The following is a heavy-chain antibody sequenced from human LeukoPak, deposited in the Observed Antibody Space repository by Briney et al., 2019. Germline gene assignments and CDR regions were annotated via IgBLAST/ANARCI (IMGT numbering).Heavy chain of an antibody. Sequence: SETLSLTCTVSGGSISSYYWSWIRQPPGKGLEWIGYIYYSGSTNYNPSLKSRVTISVDTSKNQFSLKLSSVTAADTAVYYCXXXXXXXXXXXXXGXHNYYYYGMDVWGQGTTVTVSS. CDR1: GGSISSYY. CDR2: IYYSGST. V-gene: IGHV4-59*01. CDR3: XXXXXXXXXXXXXGXHNYYYYGMDV. D-gene: IGHD3-3*01. J-gene: IGHJ6*02.